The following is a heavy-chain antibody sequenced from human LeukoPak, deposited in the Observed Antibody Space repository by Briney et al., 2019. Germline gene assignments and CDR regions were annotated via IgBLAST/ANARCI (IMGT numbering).Heavy chain of an antibody. CDR1: RDIFTGSF. V-gene: IGHV1-2*02. CDR3: ARGYCSSTSCYYFDY. D-gene: IGHD2-2*01. CDR2: MNSNTGGT. J-gene: IGHJ4*02. Sequence: ASVKVSCKASRDIFTGSFIHWVRQAPGQGLEWMGWMNSNTGGTKLAQKFRGRVTMTRDTSINTAYMELSRLRSDDTAVYYCARGYCSSTSCYYFDYWGQGTLVTVSS.